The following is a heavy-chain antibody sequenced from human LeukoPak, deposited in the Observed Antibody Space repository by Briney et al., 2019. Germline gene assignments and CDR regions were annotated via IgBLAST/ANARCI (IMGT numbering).Heavy chain of an antibody. CDR2: IDNTSRYI. CDR3: ARDPYYGSGPFRLY. Sequence: GESLRLSSAASGFTFSTYGMHWVRQVPGKGLDWVSYIDNTSRYIEYADSVKGRFTISRDNARNLVYLQMDTLRSDDTAVYCARDPYYGSGPFRLYWGQGILVTVS. V-gene: IGHV3-21*06. J-gene: IGHJ4*02. D-gene: IGHD3-10*01. CDR1: GFTFSTYG.